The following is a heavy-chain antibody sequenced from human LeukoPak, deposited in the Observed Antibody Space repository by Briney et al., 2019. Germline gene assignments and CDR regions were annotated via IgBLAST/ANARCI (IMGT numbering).Heavy chain of an antibody. D-gene: IGHD6-13*01. Sequence: GGSLRLSCAASGFTFSSYSMNWVRQAPGKGLEWVSYISSSSSTIYYADSVKGRFTISRDNAKNSLYLQMNSLRAEDTAVYYCARDPQGIAAPTTHHNWFDPWGQGTLVTVSS. CDR1: GFTFSSYS. CDR3: ARDPQGIAAPTTHHNWFDP. V-gene: IGHV3-48*01. J-gene: IGHJ5*02. CDR2: ISSSSSTI.